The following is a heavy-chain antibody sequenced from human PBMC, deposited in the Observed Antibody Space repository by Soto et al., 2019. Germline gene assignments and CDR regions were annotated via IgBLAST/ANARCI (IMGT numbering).Heavy chain of an antibody. D-gene: IGHD5-12*01. CDR3: TKDRATHRNY. J-gene: IGHJ4*02. CDR2: ISSDGSNK. V-gene: IGHV3-30*18. CDR1: RFTFRNYV. Sequence: QVQLVESGGCVVQPGRSLSLSCAASRFTFRNYVMNWVRQAPGKGLEWVAVISSDGSNKYYADSEKGRFTISRDNSKNTLYLQMNSLRIEDTAVYYCTKDRATHRNYWGQGTLVTVSS.